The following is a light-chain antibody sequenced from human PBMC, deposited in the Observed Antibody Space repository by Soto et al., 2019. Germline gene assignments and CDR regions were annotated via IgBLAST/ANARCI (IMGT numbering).Light chain of an antibody. CDR2: GTS. CDR1: QSVSSSY. Sequence: EIVLTQSPGTLSLSPGERATLSCRASQSVSSSYLAWYQQKPGQAPRLLIYGTSSRATAIPDRFSGSGSGTVFSLTISRLVPEDFAVYYCQQYGSSSWTFGQGTKV. J-gene: IGKJ1*01. CDR3: QQYGSSSWT. V-gene: IGKV3-20*01.